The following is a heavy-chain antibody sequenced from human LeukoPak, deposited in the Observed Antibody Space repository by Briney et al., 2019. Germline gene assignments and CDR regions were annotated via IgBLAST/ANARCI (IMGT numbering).Heavy chain of an antibody. CDR2: IDWHGSTT. J-gene: IGHJ4*02. Sequence: GSLRPSCAASGLTFVDNTMHWVRQVPAKGLEWVSLIDWHGSTTYYEDSVKGRFTISRDNSKNSLYLQMNSLRTEDTALYYCAKEAEVTAAFDYWGQGTLVTVSS. D-gene: IGHD6-13*01. CDR3: AKEAEVTAAFDY. CDR1: GLTFVDNT. V-gene: IGHV3-43*01.